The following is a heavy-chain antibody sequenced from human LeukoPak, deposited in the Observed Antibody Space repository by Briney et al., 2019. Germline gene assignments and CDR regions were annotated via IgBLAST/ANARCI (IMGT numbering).Heavy chain of an antibody. V-gene: IGHV3-23*01. Sequence: GASLRLSCVASGFTFSNYAMSWVRQAPGKGLEWVSAITGSGGNTYYADSVKGRFTISRDNAKNSLYLQMNSLRAEDTAVYYCARVPSPYYFDYWGQGTLVTVSS. J-gene: IGHJ4*02. CDR2: ITGSGGNT. CDR3: ARVPSPYYFDY. CDR1: GFTFSNYA.